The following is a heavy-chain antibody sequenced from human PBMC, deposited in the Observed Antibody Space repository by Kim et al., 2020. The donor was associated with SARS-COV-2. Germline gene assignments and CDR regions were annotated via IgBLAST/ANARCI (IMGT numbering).Heavy chain of an antibody. J-gene: IGHJ6*02. CDR3: ARDLAALDTGRYGMDV. D-gene: IGHD2-15*01. V-gene: IGHV1-2*02. CDR1: GYRFNGFY. Sequence: ASVKVSCKASGYRFNGFYIHWVRQAPGHGLEYMGWINCNGGGTYYPQTFQGRVTMTRDTSITTSYMELSGLTSDDTAVYYCARDLAALDTGRYGMDVWGQGTTVIVSS. CDR2: INCNGGGT.